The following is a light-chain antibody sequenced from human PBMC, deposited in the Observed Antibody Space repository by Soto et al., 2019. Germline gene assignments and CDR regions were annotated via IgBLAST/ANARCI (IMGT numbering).Light chain of an antibody. CDR2: DVS. V-gene: IGLV2-14*01. CDR3: SSYTSSNTLVV. Sequence: QSALTQPASVSGSPGQSITISCTGTSSDVGDYNYVSWYQQHPGKAPKLMIYDVSNRPSGVSNRFSGSKSGNTASLTISGLQAEDEADYYCSSYTSSNTLVVFGGGTKVTVL. J-gene: IGLJ2*01. CDR1: SSDVGDYNY.